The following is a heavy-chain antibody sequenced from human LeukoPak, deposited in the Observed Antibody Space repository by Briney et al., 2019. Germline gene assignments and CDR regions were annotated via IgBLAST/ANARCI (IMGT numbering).Heavy chain of an antibody. CDR2: IHTSGST. D-gene: IGHD3-16*01. Sequence: SETLSLTCTVSGGSISGVYWNWIRQPPRKGLEWVGYIHTSGSTSFDPSLKSRLSFSIDTSKNQVSLRLSSVTATDTAVYYCTRRRGGWGEGEFDFWGQGIPVTVST. CDR3: TRRRGGWGEGEFDF. J-gene: IGHJ4*02. V-gene: IGHV4-4*09. CDR1: GGSISGVY.